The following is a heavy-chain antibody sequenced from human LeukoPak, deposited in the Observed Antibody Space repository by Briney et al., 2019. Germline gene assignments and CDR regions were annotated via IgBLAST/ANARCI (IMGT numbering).Heavy chain of an antibody. D-gene: IGHD1-26*01. CDR2: ISANGDTT. CDR1: GFTFSSYN. J-gene: IGHJ4*02. CDR3: ANWQSGSRVFFDY. Sequence: GGSLRLSCVASGFTFSSYNMSWVRQAPGKGLEWVSAISANGDTTYYADSVRGRFTISRDNSKNTLYLHMNSLRAEDTAVYYCANWQSGSRVFFDYWGQGTLVTVSS. V-gene: IGHV3-23*01.